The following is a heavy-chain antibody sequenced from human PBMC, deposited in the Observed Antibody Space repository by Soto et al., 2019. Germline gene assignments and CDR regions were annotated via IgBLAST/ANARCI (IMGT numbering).Heavy chain of an antibody. CDR2: INHSEST. J-gene: IGHJ6*03. Sequence: QVQLQQWGTGLLKPSETLSLTCSVHGGSFSGYYWTWIRQSPGKGLEWIGEINHSESTNYNPSLKSRLTISLDTSTNQFSLNLTSVTAADTAVYYCATLPMYYYYYMDVWGKGTTVTVSS. D-gene: IGHD2-2*01. V-gene: IGHV4-34*01. CDR1: GGSFSGYY. CDR3: ATLPMYYYYYMDV.